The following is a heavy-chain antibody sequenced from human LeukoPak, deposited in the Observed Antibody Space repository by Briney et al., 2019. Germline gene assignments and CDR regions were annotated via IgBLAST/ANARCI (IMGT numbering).Heavy chain of an antibody. D-gene: IGHD6-25*01. V-gene: IGHV3-74*01. CDR3: ARRSAAKDAFDI. J-gene: IGHJ3*02. CDR1: GFTFSSYW. Sequence: GGSLRLSCEASGFTFSSYWMHWVRQAPGKGLVWVSRIKSDGSSTSYADSVKGRFTISRDNAKNTLYLQMNSLRAEDTAVYYCARRSAAKDAFDIWGQGTMVTVSS. CDR2: IKSDGSST.